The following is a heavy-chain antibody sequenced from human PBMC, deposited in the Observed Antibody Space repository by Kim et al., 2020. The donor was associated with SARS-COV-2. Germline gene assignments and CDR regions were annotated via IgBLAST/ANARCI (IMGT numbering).Heavy chain of an antibody. V-gene: IGHV1-46*01. CDR3: ARAGGGYCSGGSCYSDGIGYYYGMDV. Sequence: ASVKVSCKASGYTFTSYYMHWVRQAPGQGLEWMGIINPSGGSTSYAQKFQGRVTMTRDTSTSTVYMELSSLRSEDTAVYYCARAGGGYCSGGSCYSDGIGYYYGMDVWGQGTTVTVSS. CDR1: GYTFTSYY. CDR2: INPSGGST. D-gene: IGHD2-15*01. J-gene: IGHJ6*02.